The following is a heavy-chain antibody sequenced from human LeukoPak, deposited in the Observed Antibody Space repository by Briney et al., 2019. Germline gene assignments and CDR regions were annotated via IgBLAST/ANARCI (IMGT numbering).Heavy chain of an antibody. D-gene: IGHD3-10*01. CDR2: ISYDGSNK. CDR1: GFTFSSYA. J-gene: IGHJ4*02. CDR3: ARDLHSPRAQNFDY. Sequence: PGRSLRLSCAASGFTFSSYAMHWVRQAPGKGLEWVAVISYDGSNKYYADSVKGRFTISRDNSKNTLYLQMNSLRAEDTAVYYCARDLHSPRAQNFDYWSQGTLVTVSS. V-gene: IGHV3-30-3*01.